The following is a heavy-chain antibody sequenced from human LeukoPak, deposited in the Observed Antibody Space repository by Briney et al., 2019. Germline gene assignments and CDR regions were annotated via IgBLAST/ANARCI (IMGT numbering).Heavy chain of an antibody. V-gene: IGHV4-59*08. CDR1: GGSISSYY. CDR3: ARTDRRWFDP. CDR2: IYYSGST. J-gene: IGHJ5*02. Sequence: SETLSLTCTVSGGSISSYYWSWIRQPPGKGLEWIGYIYYSGSTNYNPSLKSRVTISVDTSKNQISLKLSSVTAADTAVYYCARTDRRWFDPWGQGTLVTVSS.